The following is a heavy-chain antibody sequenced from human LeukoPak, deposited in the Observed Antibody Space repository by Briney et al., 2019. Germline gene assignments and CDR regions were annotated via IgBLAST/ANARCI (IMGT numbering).Heavy chain of an antibody. CDR1: GGSISSSNW. Sequence: SGTLSLTCAVSGGSISSSNWWSWVRQPPGKGLEWIGDIYQSGSTNYKPSLKGRVTISVDKSKNQFSLKLSSVTAADTGVYYCARGDSSGYPDCWGQGTLVTVSS. V-gene: IGHV4-4*02. D-gene: IGHD3-22*01. J-gene: IGHJ4*02. CDR2: IYQSGST. CDR3: ARGDSSGYPDC.